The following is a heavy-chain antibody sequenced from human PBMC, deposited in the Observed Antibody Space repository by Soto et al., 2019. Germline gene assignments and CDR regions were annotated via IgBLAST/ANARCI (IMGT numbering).Heavy chain of an antibody. D-gene: IGHD2-15*01. V-gene: IGHV3-23*01. Sequence: PGGSLRLSCAASGFTFRSYAMSWVRQAPRKGLEWVSAISGSGGNIYYADSVKGRFTISRDNSKNTLYLEMNSLRAEDTAVYYCAKDKGPSVAHTPAYYYQGLDVWGQGTTVTVSS. J-gene: IGHJ6*02. CDR1: GFTFRSYA. CDR3: AKDKGPSVAHTPAYYYQGLDV. CDR2: ISGSGGNI.